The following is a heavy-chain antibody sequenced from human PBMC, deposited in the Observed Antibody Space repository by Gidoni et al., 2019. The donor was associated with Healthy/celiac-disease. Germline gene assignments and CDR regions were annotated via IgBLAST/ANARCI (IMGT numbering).Heavy chain of an antibody. D-gene: IGHD6-13*01. CDR3: ARGVGAAGTYYYYGMDV. CDR2: IYHSGST. V-gene: IGHV4-4*02. J-gene: IGHJ6*02. Sequence: QVQLQESGPGLVKPSGTLSLTCAVSGGSISSSNWWSWVRQPPGKGLEWVGEIYHSGSTHYNPSLKSRVTTSVDKSKNQFSPKLSSVTAADTGVYYCARGVGAAGTYYYYGMDVWGQGTTVTVSS. CDR1: GGSISSSNW.